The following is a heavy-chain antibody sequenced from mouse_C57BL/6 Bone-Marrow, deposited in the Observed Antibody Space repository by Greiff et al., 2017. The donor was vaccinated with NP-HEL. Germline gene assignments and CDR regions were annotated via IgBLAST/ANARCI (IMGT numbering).Heavy chain of an antibody. Sequence: QVQLQQSGAELVRPGASVKLSCKASGYTFTDYYINWVKQRPGQGLEWIARIYPGSGNTYYNEKFKGKATLTAEKSSSTAYMQLSSLTSEDSAVYFCARRGNYDAMDYWGQGTSVTVSS. D-gene: IGHD2-1*01. V-gene: IGHV1-76*01. CDR3: ARRGNYDAMDY. J-gene: IGHJ4*01. CDR1: GYTFTDYY. CDR2: IYPGSGNT.